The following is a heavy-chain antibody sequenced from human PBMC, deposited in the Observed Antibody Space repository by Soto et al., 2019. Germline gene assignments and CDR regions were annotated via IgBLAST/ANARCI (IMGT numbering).Heavy chain of an antibody. CDR3: ATYGGLIDD. CDR2: IKEDGSDK. CDR1: GFSFSTHW. Sequence: EVQLVESGGGLVQPGGSLRLSCTASGFSFSTHWMTWVRQAPGKGLEWVASIKEDGSDKYYVDAVKGRFTISRDNAEKSLYLKMNSLRAEDPAMYHCATYGGLIDDWGQGTLVTVSS. J-gene: IGHJ4*02. D-gene: IGHD2-21*01. V-gene: IGHV3-7*05.